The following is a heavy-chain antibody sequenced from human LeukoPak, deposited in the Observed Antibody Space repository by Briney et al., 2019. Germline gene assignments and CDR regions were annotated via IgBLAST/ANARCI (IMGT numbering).Heavy chain of an antibody. CDR2: IYTSGST. V-gene: IGHV4-61*02. Sequence: SETLSLTCTVSGGSISSGSYYWSWIRQPAGKGLEWIGRIYTSGSTNYNPSLKSRVTISVDTSKNQFSLKLRSVTAADTAVYYCAREGSSSRAGYFQHWGQGTLVTVSS. CDR3: AREGSSSRAGYFQH. J-gene: IGHJ1*01. D-gene: IGHD6-6*01. CDR1: GGSISSGSYY.